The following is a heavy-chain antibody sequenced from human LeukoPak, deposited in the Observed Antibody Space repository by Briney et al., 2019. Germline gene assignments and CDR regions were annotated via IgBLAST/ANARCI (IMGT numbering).Heavy chain of an antibody. CDR2: VYSSGSA. CDR3: ARGKVATSYFDY. CDR1: GGSINSYY. J-gene: IGHJ4*02. Sequence: PSETLSLTCTVSGGSINSYYWSWIRQPAGKELEWIGRVYSSGSANYNPSLESRVTMSVDTSKNQFSLKLTSVTAADTAMYFCARGKVATSYFDYWGQGTLVTVSS. V-gene: IGHV4-4*07. D-gene: IGHD5-12*01.